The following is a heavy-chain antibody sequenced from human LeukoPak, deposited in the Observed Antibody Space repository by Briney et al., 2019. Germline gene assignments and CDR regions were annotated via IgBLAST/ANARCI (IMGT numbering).Heavy chain of an antibody. V-gene: IGHV3-48*01. Sequence: GGSLRLSCAASGFTFRTYSINWVRPAPGKGLEWISYISSSSSTIYYADSVKGRFTISRDNAKNSLYLQMNSLRAEDTAVYYCARAGSYGSGDYWGQGTLVTVSS. CDR1: GFTFRTYS. CDR3: ARAGSYGSGDY. D-gene: IGHD3-10*01. J-gene: IGHJ4*02. CDR2: ISSSSSTI.